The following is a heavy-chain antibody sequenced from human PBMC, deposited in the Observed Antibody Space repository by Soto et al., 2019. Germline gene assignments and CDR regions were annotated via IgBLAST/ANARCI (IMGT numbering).Heavy chain of an antibody. D-gene: IGHD3-16*01. CDR1: GGTFSSYA. J-gene: IGHJ5*02. V-gene: IGHV1-8*02. Sequence: GASVKVSCKASGGTFSSYAISWVRQATGQGLEWMGWMNPGSGDTGYAQKFQGRVTMTRDISIATAYMELSSLRSDDTAIYYCARMATFGSLNWFDPWGQGTLVTVSS. CDR2: MNPGSGDT. CDR3: ARMATFGSLNWFDP.